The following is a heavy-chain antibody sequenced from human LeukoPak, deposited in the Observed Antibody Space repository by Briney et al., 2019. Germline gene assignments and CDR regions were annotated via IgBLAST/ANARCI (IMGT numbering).Heavy chain of an antibody. CDR2: IDTNTGSP. Sequence: ASVKVSCKASGYTFTTFPINWVRQAPGQGLEWMGWIDTNTGSPTYAQGLTGRFVLSLDTSVSTAFLQINSLKAEDTAVYYCARDQVTTIDYWGQGTLVTVSS. D-gene: IGHD3-22*01. CDR3: ARDQVTTIDY. CDR1: GYTFTTFP. J-gene: IGHJ4*02. V-gene: IGHV7-4-1*02.